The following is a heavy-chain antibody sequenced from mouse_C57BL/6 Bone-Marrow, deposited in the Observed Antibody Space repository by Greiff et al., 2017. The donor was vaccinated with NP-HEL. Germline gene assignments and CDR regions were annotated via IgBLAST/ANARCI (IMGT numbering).Heavy chain of an antibody. CDR1: GYTFTDYY. CDR3: ARGFLTGPFAY. Sequence: VQLQQSGPELVKPGASVKISCKASGYTFTDYYMNWVKQSHGKSLEWIGDINPNNGGTNYNQKFKGKATLTVDKSSSTAYMELRSLTSEDSAVYYCARGFLTGPFAYWGQGTLVTVSA. V-gene: IGHV1-26*01. CDR2: INPNNGGT. D-gene: IGHD4-1*01. J-gene: IGHJ3*01.